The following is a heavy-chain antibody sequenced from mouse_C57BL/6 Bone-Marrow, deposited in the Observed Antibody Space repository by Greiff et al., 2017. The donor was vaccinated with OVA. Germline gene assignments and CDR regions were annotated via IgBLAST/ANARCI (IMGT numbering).Heavy chain of an antibody. V-gene: IGHV1-19*01. CDR2: INPYNGGT. CDR1: GYTFTDYY. Sequence: EVQGVESGPVLVKPGASVKMSCKASGYTFTDYYMNWVKQSHGKSLEWIGVINPYNGGTSYNQKFKGKATLTVDKSSSTAYMELNSLTSEDSAVYYCARPPIDYWGQGTTLTVSS. J-gene: IGHJ2*01. CDR3: ARPPIDY.